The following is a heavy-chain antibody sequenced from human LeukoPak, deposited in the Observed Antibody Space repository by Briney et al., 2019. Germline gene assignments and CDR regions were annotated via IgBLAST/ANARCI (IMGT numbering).Heavy chain of an antibody. CDR2: IYYSGST. D-gene: IGHD2-21*02. J-gene: IGHJ4*02. CDR1: GGSISSSRDY. CDR3: ARDLASCAGDCYSDGFDY. Sequence: PSETLSLTCTVSGGSISSSRDYWAWIRQPPGKGLEWIANIYYSGSTYYSPSLKSRVTISVDTSKNHFSLKMSSVTAADTAVYYCARDLASCAGDCYSDGFDYWGQGALVTVSS. V-gene: IGHV4-39*02.